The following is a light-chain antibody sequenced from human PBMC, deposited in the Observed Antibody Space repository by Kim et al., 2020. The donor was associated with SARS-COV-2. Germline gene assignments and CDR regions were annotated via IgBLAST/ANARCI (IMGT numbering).Light chain of an antibody. J-gene: IGLJ3*02. CDR2: YVI. Sequence: GPSSTIPCTGTSRDISVYNFVYWYQQHTGKAPKVLIYYVIYRPSGVSNRFSGSKSGDTASLTISGLQAEDEADYYCSSYTGTNTLVFGGGTQLTVL. V-gene: IGLV2-14*03. CDR3: SSYTGTNTLV. CDR1: SRDISVYNF.